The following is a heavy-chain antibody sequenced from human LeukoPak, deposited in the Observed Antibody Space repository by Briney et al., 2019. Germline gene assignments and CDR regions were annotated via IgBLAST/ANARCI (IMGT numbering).Heavy chain of an antibody. CDR2: INHSGST. D-gene: IGHD4-17*01. J-gene: IGHJ3*02. CDR3: ARKATTGPTKAAFDI. V-gene: IGHV4-34*01. Sequence: SETLSLTCAVYGGSFSGYYWSWIRQPPGKGLEWIGEINHSGSTNYNPSLKSRVTMSVDTSKNQFSLKLSSVTAVDTAVYYCARKATTGPTKAAFDIWGQGTMVTVSS. CDR1: GGSFSGYY.